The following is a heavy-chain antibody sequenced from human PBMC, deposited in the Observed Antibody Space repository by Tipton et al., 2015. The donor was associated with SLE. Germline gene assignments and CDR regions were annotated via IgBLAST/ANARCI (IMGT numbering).Heavy chain of an antibody. J-gene: IGHJ4*02. V-gene: IGHV3-30*02. CDR1: GFTYSGYA. Sequence: SGFTYSGYAMHWVRQAPGKGLEWVAFIRADGSNKDYADSVKGRFTISRDNSKNTVFLQMSLLRVDDTAVYFCAKNMGDGTGAFDYWGQGSLVTVSS. CDR3: AKNMGDGTGAFDY. CDR2: IRADGSNK. D-gene: IGHD3-10*01.